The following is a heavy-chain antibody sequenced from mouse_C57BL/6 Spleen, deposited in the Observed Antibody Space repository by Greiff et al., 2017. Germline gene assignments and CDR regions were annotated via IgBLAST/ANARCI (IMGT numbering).Heavy chain of an antibody. CDR1: GYTFTDYY. CDR3: ARRDYGPMDY. D-gene: IGHD2-4*01. CDR2: IYPGSGNT. V-gene: IGHV1-76*01. J-gene: IGHJ4*01. Sequence: VQLQQSGAELVRPGASVKLSCKASGYTFTDYYINWVKQRPGQGLEWIARIYPGSGNTYYNEKFKGKATLTAEKSSSTAYMQLSSLTSEDSAVYFCARRDYGPMDYWGQGTSVTVSS.